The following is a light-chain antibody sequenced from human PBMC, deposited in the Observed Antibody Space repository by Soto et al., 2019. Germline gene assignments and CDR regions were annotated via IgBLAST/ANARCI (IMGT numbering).Light chain of an antibody. V-gene: IGKV1-5*01. J-gene: IGKJ1*01. CDR1: RTINTW. CDR2: DAS. Sequence: DVPMTQSPSTLSASVGDRVTITCRASRTINTWLAWYQQKPGKAPKLLIYDASSLERGVPSRFSGSGSGTEFTLTISSLQPDDFATYYCQPYFSYSWTFGQGTTVDIK. CDR3: QPYFSYSWT.